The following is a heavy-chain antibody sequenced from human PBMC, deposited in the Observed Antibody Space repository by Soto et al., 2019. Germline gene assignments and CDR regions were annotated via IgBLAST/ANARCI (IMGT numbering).Heavy chain of an antibody. D-gene: IGHD3-16*01. CDR2: IYYSGST. CDR1: GGSISSGGYY. J-gene: IGHJ5*02. Sequence: QVQLQESGPGLVKPSQTLSLTCTVSGGSISSGGYYWSWIRQHPGKGLEWIGYIYYSGSTYYNPALKXRXTXSXXTAKNQFSLKLSSVTAADTAVYYCARVGGINGFAPWGQGTLVTVSS. CDR3: ARVGGINGFAP. V-gene: IGHV4-31*03.